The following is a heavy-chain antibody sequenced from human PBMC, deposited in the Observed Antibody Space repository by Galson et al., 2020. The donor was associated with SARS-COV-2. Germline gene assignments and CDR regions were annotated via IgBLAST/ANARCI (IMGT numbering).Heavy chain of an antibody. CDR3: ARPGRQQQLVEIDAFDI. V-gene: IGHV5-51*01. D-gene: IGHD6-13*01. Sequence: GESLKISCKGSGYSFTSYWIGWVRQMPGKGLEWMGIIYPGDSDTRYSPSFQGQVTISADKSISTAYLQWSSLKASDTAMYYCARPGRQQQLVEIDAFDIWGQGTMVTVSS. CDR2: IYPGDSDT. J-gene: IGHJ3*02. CDR1: GYSFTSYW.